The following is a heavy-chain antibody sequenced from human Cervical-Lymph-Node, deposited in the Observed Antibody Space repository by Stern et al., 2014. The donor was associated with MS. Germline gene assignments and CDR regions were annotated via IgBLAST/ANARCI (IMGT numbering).Heavy chain of an antibody. CDR3: ASSVGELTPEAV. V-gene: IGHV1-69*01. Sequence: QMQLVQSGAEVKKPGSSVRVSCKASGGTFSSYAISWVRQAPGPGLEWMGGIIPMFGTANYAQKFQGRVTITADDSTTTAYMEVSSLRSEDTAVYYCASSVGELTPEAVWGQGTTVTVFS. CDR1: GGTFSSYA. D-gene: IGHD3-10*01. J-gene: IGHJ6*02. CDR2: IIPMFGTA.